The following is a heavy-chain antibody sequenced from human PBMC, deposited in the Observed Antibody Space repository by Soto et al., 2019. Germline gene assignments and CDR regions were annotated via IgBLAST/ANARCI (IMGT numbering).Heavy chain of an antibody. CDR2: INHSGST. Sequence: SETLSLTCAVYGGSFSGYYWSWIRQPPGKGLEWIGEINHSGSTNYNPSLKSRVTISVDTSKNQFSLKLSSVTAADTAVYYCAISPGGYCSSTSCFDRYYYYYMDVWGKGTTVTVSS. CDR1: GGSFSGYY. CDR3: AISPGGYCSSTSCFDRYYYYYMDV. J-gene: IGHJ6*03. V-gene: IGHV4-34*01. D-gene: IGHD2-2*03.